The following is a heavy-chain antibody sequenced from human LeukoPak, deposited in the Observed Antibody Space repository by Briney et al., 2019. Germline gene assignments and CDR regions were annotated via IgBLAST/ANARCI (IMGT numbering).Heavy chain of an antibody. CDR1: GGSISSYY. V-gene: IGHV4-59*12. CDR3: ARDYRRLGELSFFDY. Sequence: SETLSLTCTVSGGSISSYYWSWIRQPPGKGLEWIGYIYYSGSTNYNPSLKSRVTISVDTSKNQFSLKLSSVTAADTAVYYCARDYRRLGELSFFDYWGQGTLVTVSS. CDR2: IYYSGST. J-gene: IGHJ4*02. D-gene: IGHD3-16*02.